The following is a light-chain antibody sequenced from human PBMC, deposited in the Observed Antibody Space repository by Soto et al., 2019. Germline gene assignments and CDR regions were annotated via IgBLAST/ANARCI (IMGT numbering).Light chain of an antibody. J-gene: IGKJ1*01. CDR3: QQDKTYSWT. CDR1: QNIGSW. V-gene: IGKV1-5*01. CDR2: DAP. Sequence: DIRMTQSPSTLSASVGDRVTITCRASQNIGSWLAWYQQKAGKAPKFLIYDAPKLHIGVPSTFSGSGSGSEFTLTISSLQPEDFATYYFQQDKTYSWTFVQGTKVEIK.